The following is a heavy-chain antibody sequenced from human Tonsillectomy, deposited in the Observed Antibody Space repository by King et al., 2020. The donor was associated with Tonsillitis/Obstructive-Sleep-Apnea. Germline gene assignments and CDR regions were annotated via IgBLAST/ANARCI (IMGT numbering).Heavy chain of an antibody. CDR2: IDYSWST. Sequence: LQLQESGPGLVKPSETLSLTCTVSGGSISSYYWSWIRQPPGKGLEWIGYIDYSWSTNYKPSLKRRVTISVDTSKKQFSLRLNSVTAADTAVYYCAREGAVMNAFDIWGQGTMVTVSS. J-gene: IGHJ3*02. CDR1: GGSISSYY. V-gene: IGHV4-59*01. D-gene: IGHD2-8*01. CDR3: AREGAVMNAFDI.